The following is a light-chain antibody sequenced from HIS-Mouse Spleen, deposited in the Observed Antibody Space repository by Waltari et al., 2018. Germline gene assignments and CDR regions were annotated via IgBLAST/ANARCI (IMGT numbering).Light chain of an antibody. CDR1: ALPKKY. J-gene: IGLJ2*01. Sequence: SVSVSPGQTARITCSGDALPKKYAYWYQQKSGQAPVLVIYEDSKRPSGIPERFSGSSSGKMATLTIRGAQVEDEADYYCYSTDSSGNHRVFGGGTKLTVL. CDR2: EDS. CDR3: YSTDSSGNHRV. V-gene: IGLV3-10*01.